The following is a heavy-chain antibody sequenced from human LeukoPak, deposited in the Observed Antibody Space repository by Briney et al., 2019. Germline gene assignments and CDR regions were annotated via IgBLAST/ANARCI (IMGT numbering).Heavy chain of an antibody. CDR2: IKPRRGST. J-gene: IGHJ4*02. CDR3: ARVTSSGCFDY. D-gene: IGHD6-19*01. Sequence: ASVQVSCQASGYTFTSYYIHWVGQATGQGLEWMGMIKPRRGSTSYAQKCQGRVTMTRDTSTSPVYRELSSLRPEDTAVYYCARVTSSGCFDYWGQGTLVSVSS. CDR1: GYTFTSYY. V-gene: IGHV1-46*01.